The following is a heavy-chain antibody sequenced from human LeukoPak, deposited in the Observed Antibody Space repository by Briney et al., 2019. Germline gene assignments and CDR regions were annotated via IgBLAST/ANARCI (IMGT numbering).Heavy chain of an antibody. CDR3: AKDKMEYQPLGRAYYYYGMDV. CDR2: ISGSGGST. V-gene: IGHV3-23*01. Sequence: GGSLRLSCAASGFTFSSYAMSWVRQAPGKGLEWVSAISGSGGSTYYADSVKGRFTISRDNSKNTLYLQMNSLRAEDTAVYYCAKDKMEYQPLGRAYYYYGMDVWGQGTTVTVSS. CDR1: GFTFSSYA. D-gene: IGHD2-2*01. J-gene: IGHJ6*02.